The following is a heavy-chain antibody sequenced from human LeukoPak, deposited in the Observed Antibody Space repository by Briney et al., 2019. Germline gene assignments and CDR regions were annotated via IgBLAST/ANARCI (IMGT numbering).Heavy chain of an antibody. CDR1: GFTFSSHA. J-gene: IGHJ4*02. Sequence: PGGSLRLSCAASGFTFSSHALSWVRQAPGKGLEWVSSLSGSGYNTYYADSVKGRFTISRDNSKNTVYLQMNSLRAEDTAVYYCAKDPYGTRYSDYWGQGTLVTVSS. D-gene: IGHD2-2*01. CDR2: LSGSGYNT. CDR3: AKDPYGTRYSDY. V-gene: IGHV3-23*01.